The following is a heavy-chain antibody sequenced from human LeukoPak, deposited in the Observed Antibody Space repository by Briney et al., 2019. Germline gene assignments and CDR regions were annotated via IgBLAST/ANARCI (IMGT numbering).Heavy chain of an antibody. CDR1: GFTFSSYS. Sequence: GGSLRLSCAASGFTFSSYSMNWVRQAPGKGLEWVSYVSATSSTIYYADSVEGRFTISRDNAKNSLYLQMNSLRADDTAVYYCARVYSSYYYDMDVWGKGTTVTVSS. D-gene: IGHD2-21*01. CDR3: ARVYSSYYYDMDV. CDR2: VSATSSTI. J-gene: IGHJ6*03. V-gene: IGHV3-48*01.